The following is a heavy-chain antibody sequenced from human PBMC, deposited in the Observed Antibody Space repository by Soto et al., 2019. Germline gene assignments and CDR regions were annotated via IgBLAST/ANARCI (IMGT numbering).Heavy chain of an antibody. V-gene: IGHV1-2*04. J-gene: IGHJ3*02. D-gene: IGHD3-22*01. Sequence: ASVKVSCKASGYTFNDYYIYWVRQAPGQGLEWVAWINPNGGGTTYAQKFRDWVTVTRNTSTSTAYMELTSLRSDDTAVYYCARGRHYYYDSSGYYLDDGFDIWGQGTMVTVSS. CDR1: GYTFNDYY. CDR3: ARGRHYYYDSSGYYLDDGFDI. CDR2: INPNGGGT.